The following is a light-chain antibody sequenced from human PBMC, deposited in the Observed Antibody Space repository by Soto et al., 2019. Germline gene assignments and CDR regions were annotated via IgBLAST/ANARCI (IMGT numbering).Light chain of an antibody. Sequence: IQMTQSPSPLSASVGGRVIITCRASQRISNYLNWYRQRPGKAPELLIYAASSLQPGVPSRFSGGGSGTDFALTITSLQPQDVGTYFGQQSDSPPYTFGQGTKVEIK. CDR2: AAS. J-gene: IGKJ2*01. CDR1: QRISNY. CDR3: QQSDSPPYT. V-gene: IGKV1-39*01.